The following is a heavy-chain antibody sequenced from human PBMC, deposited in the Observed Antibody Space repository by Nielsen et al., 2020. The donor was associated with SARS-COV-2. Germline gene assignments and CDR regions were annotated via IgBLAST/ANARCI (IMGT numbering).Heavy chain of an antibody. V-gene: IGHV4-30-2*01. Sequence: LRLSCAVSGGSISSGGYSWSWIRQPPGKGLEWIGYIYHSGRTYYNPSLKSRVTISVDRSKNQFSLKLSSVTAADTVVYYCARGGRITFGGADDAFDIWGQGTMVTVSS. CDR3: ARGGRITFGGADDAFDI. D-gene: IGHD3-16*01. CDR2: IYHSGRT. J-gene: IGHJ3*02. CDR1: GGSISSGGYS.